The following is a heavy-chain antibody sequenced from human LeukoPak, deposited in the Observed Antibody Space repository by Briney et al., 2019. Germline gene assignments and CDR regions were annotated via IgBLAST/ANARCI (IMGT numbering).Heavy chain of an antibody. D-gene: IGHD5-12*01. CDR1: GFTVDDYG. V-gene: IGHV3-20*04. CDR2: INWNGGRI. CDR3: ARVPSSGYGEQRYNDYGMDV. Sequence: GESLRLSCAASGFTVDDYGMSWVRQAPGKGLEWVSGINWNGGRIGYADSVKGRFTMSRDNAKNSLYLQMNSLRAEDTALYCCARVPSSGYGEQRYNDYGMDVWGQGTTVTVSS. J-gene: IGHJ6*02.